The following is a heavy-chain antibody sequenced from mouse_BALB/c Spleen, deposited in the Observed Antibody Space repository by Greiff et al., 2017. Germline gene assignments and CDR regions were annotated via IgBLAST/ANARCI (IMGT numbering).Heavy chain of an antibody. CDR1: GYTFSSYW. CDR3: ARKAYYGYDVGYAMDY. V-gene: IGHV1-9*01. Sequence: QVQLQQSGGELMKPGASVKISCKATGYTFSSYWIEWVKQRPGHGLEWIGEILPGSGSTNYNEKFKGKATFTADTSSNTAYMQLSSLTSEDSAVYYCARKAYYGYDVGYAMDYWGQGTSVTVSA. CDR2: ILPGSGST. J-gene: IGHJ4*01. D-gene: IGHD2-2*01.